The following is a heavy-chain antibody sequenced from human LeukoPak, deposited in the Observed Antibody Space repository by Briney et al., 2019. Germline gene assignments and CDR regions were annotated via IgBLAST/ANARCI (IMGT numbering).Heavy chain of an antibody. CDR2: INPNSGGT. CDR1: GYTFTGYH. J-gene: IGHJ4*02. V-gene: IGHV1-2*02. D-gene: IGHD3-10*01. CDR3: ARDLYYGSGSLDY. Sequence: ASVKVSCKASGYTFTGYHMHWVRQAPGQGLEWMGWINPNSGGTNYAQKFQGRVTMTRDTSISTAYMELSRLTSDDTAVYYCARDLYYGSGSLDYWGQGTLVTVSS.